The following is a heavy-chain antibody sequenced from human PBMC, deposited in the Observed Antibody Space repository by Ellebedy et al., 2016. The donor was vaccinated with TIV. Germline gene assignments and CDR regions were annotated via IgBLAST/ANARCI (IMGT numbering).Heavy chain of an antibody. CDR2: LRYEGSNK. CDR3: AKDRTSRTTGGNGMDV. Sequence: GESLKISCAASGFTFTSYGMHWVRQAPGKGLEWVAFLRYEGSNKLYADSVKGRFTISRDNSKNMLYLQMNSLRAADTAFYYCAKDRTSRTTGGNGMDVWGQGTTVTVS. CDR1: GFTFTSYG. V-gene: IGHV3-30*02. D-gene: IGHD2-2*01. J-gene: IGHJ6*02.